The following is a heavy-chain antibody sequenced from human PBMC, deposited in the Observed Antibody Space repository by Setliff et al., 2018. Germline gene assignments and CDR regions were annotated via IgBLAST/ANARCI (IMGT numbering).Heavy chain of an antibody. J-gene: IGHJ4*02. CDR3: ARTYYDILTGYYSSPGYFDY. V-gene: IGHV1-69*10. D-gene: IGHD3-9*01. Sequence: VKVSCKASGGTFSSYAISWVRQAPGQGLEWMGGIIPILGIANYAQKFQGRVTITADKSTSTAYMELSSLRSEDTAVYYCARTYYDILTGYYSSPGYFDYWGQGTLVTVSS. CDR2: IIPILGIA. CDR1: GGTFSSYA.